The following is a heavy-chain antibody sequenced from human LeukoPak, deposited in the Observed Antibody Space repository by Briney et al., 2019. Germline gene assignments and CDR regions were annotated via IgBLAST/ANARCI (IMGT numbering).Heavy chain of an antibody. D-gene: IGHD1-14*01. CDR1: GYTFTNFY. J-gene: IGHJ5*02. Sequence: ASVKVSWKASGYTFTNFYMHWVRQAPGQGLEWMGIINPSDDSTIYAQKFQGRVTVTRDTSTSTVYMELSSLRSEDTAVYYCARAWRYTDWFDPWGQGTLVTVSS. CDR2: INPSDDST. CDR3: ARAWRYTDWFDP. V-gene: IGHV1-46*01.